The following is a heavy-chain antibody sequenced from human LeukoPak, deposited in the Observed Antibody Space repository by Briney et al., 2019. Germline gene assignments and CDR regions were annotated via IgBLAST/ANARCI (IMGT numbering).Heavy chain of an antibody. Sequence: SETLSLTCAVYGGSFSGYYWSWIRQPPGKGLEWIGEINHSGSTNYNPSLKSRVTISVDKSKNQFSLKLSSVTAADTAVYYCARDKPLYSGSRDVAFDIWGQGTMVTVSS. V-gene: IGHV4-34*01. D-gene: IGHD1-26*01. CDR1: GGSFSGYY. CDR3: ARDKPLYSGSRDVAFDI. J-gene: IGHJ3*02. CDR2: INHSGST.